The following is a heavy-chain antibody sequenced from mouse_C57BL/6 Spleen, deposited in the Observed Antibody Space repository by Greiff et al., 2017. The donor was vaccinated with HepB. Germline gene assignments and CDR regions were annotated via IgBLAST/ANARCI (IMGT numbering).Heavy chain of an antibody. CDR3: ARDYYDYGWFAY. CDR1: GYTFTSYW. D-gene: IGHD2-4*01. J-gene: IGHJ3*01. Sequence: VQLQQPGAELVRPGSSVKLSCKASGYTFTSYWMHWVKQRPIQGLEWIGNIDPSDSETHYNQKFKDKATLTVDKSSSTAYMQLSSLTSEDSAVYYCARDYYDYGWFAYWGQGTLVTVSA. V-gene: IGHV1-52*01. CDR2: IDPSDSET.